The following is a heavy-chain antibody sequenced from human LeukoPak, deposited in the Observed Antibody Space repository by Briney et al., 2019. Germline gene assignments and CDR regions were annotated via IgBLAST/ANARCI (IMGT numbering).Heavy chain of an antibody. CDR3: ARDRAARGWFDP. Sequence: PSETLSLTCTVSGSMYNYYWSWIRQPPGEGLEWIGYIHYDGNTNYNPSLKSRVTMSLDTSENQVSLKLNSVTAADTAVYYCARDRAARGWFDPWGQGTLVTVSS. D-gene: IGHD2-15*01. CDR2: IHYDGNT. J-gene: IGHJ5*02. V-gene: IGHV4-59*12. CDR1: GSMYNYY.